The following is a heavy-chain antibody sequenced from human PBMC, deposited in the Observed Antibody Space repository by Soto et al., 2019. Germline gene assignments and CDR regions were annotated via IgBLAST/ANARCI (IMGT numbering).Heavy chain of an antibody. CDR1: GFTFSSYA. J-gene: IGHJ4*02. Sequence: QVRLVESGGGVVQPGRSLRLSCAASGFTFSSYAMHWVRQAPGKGLEWVAVISYDGSNKYYADSVKGRFTISRDNSKNTLYLQMNSLRAEDTAVYYCARERRYSSAVFDYWGQGTLVTVSS. D-gene: IGHD6-25*01. CDR2: ISYDGSNK. V-gene: IGHV3-30-3*01. CDR3: ARERRYSSAVFDY.